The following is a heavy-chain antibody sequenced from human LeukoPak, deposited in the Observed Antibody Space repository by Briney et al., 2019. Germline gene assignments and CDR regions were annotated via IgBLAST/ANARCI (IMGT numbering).Heavy chain of an antibody. J-gene: IGHJ4*02. Sequence: SETLSLTCTVSGGSISSYYWSWIRQPPGKGLEWIGYIYYSGNTNYNPSLKTRVTISVDTSKNQFSLKLSSVTAADTAVYYCTRAGSWKLNFDYWGQGTLVTVSS. D-gene: IGHD6-13*01. CDR1: GGSISSYY. CDR3: TRAGSWKLNFDY. CDR2: IYYSGNT. V-gene: IGHV4-59*01.